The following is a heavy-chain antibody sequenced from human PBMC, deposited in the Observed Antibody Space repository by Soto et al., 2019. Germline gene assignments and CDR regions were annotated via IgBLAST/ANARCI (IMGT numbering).Heavy chain of an antibody. J-gene: IGHJ3*02. V-gene: IGHV3-23*01. CDR3: AKDLGDIVATTTPTVDAFDI. CDR2: ISGSGGST. Sequence: EVQLLESGGGLVQPGGSLRLSCAASGFTFSSYAMSWVRQAPGKGLEWVSAISGSGGSTYYADSVKGRFTISRDNSKNKLYLQMNSLRAEDTAVYYCAKDLGDIVATTTPTVDAFDIWGQGTMVTVSS. CDR1: GFTFSSYA. D-gene: IGHD5-12*01.